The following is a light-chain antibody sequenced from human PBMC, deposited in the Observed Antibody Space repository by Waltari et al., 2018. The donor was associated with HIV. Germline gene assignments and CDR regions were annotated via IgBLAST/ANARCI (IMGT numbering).Light chain of an antibody. J-gene: IGKJ1*01. CDR2: GAS. V-gene: IGKV3-20*01. Sequence: EIALTQSPGTLSLSPGESATLSCRASPTNSSTYLAWYQQKPGQAPRLLIYGASRRATGIPDRFSGSGSGTDFTLTISSLEPEDCAVYYCQQYIGSPRTFGQGTKVELK. CDR1: PTNSSTY. CDR3: QQYIGSPRT.